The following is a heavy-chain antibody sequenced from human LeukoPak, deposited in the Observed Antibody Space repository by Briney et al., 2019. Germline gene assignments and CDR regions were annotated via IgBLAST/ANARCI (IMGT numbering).Heavy chain of an antibody. CDR2: MNPNSGNT. CDR1: GYTFTSYD. J-gene: IGHJ6*03. V-gene: IGHV1-8*01. CDR3: ARAASHPIYYYYYMDV. Sequence: ASVKVSCKASGYTFTSYDINWVRQATGQGLEWMGWMNPNSGNTGYAQKFQGRVTMTRNTSISTAYMELSSLRSGDTAVYYCARAASHPIYYYYYMDVWGKGTTVTVSS. D-gene: IGHD2-21*01.